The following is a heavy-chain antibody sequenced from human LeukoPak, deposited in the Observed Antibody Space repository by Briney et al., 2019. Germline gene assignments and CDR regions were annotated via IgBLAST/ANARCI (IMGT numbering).Heavy chain of an antibody. J-gene: IGHJ1*01. CDR2: INPNSGGT. CDR1: GYTFTGYY. CDR3: AMVRGVITEYFQH. V-gene: IGHV1-2*02. D-gene: IGHD3-10*01. Sequence: ASVKVSCKASGYTFTGYYMRWVRQAPGQGREWMGWINPNSGGTNYAQKFQGRVTITRDTSISTAYMELSRRRSDDTAVYYCAMVRGVITEYFQHWGQGTLVTVSS.